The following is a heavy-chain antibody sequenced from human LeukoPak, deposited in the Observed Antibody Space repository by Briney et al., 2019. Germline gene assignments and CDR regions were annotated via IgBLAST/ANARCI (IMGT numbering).Heavy chain of an antibody. CDR1: GFTFSSYS. V-gene: IGHV3-23*01. CDR3: AKCVGLIDPFDY. J-gene: IGHJ4*02. CDR2: IRGSGIGT. Sequence: GGSLRLSCTASGFTFSSYSMSWVRQAPGKGPEWVSSIRGSGIGTDYADSVKGRFTISRDNSKNTLYLQMNSLRAEDTAVYYCAKCVGLIDPFDYWGQGILVTVSS. D-gene: IGHD3-16*02.